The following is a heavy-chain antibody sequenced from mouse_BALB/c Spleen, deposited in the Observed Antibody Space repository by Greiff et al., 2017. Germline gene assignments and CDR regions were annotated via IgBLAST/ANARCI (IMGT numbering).Heavy chain of an antibody. CDR3: ARLYAMDY. J-gene: IGHJ4*01. Sequence: EVQGVESGGGLVQPGGSRKLSCAASGFTFSSFGMHWVRQAPEKGLEWVAYISSGSSTIYYADTVKGRFTISRDNPKNTLFLQMTSLRSEDTAMYYCARLYAMDYWGQGTSVTVSS. V-gene: IGHV5-17*02. CDR2: ISSGSSTI. CDR1: GFTFSSFG.